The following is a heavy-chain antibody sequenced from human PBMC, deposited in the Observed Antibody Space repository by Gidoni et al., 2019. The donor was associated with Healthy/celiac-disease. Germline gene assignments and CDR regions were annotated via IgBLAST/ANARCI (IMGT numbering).Heavy chain of an antibody. CDR3: ARRGIAVAGSGTVADY. V-gene: IGHV5-51*03. D-gene: IGHD6-19*01. J-gene: IGHJ4*02. CDR1: GSSFTSYW. CDR2: IYPGYSDT. Sequence: LVQSGAEVTKPGESLKISCKGSGSSFTSYWIGWVRQMPGKGLEWMGTIYPGYSDTRYSPSFQGQVTISADKSNSTAYLQWSSLKASDTAMYYCARRGIAVAGSGTVADYWGQGTLVTVSS.